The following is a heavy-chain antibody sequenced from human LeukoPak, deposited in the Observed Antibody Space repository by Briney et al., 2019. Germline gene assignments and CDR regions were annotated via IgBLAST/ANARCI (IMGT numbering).Heavy chain of an antibody. J-gene: IGHJ4*02. V-gene: IGHV3-23*01. D-gene: IGHD3-10*01. CDR3: AKDRSLWFGELQN. CDR2: IHGSGGST. CDR1: GFTFGSYA. Sequence: GGSLRLSCAASGFTFGSYAMSWVRQAPGKGLEWVSGIHGSGGSTYYADSVKGRFTISRDNSKNTVYLEMNSLRAEDTALYYCAKDRSLWFGELQNWGQGTLVTVSS.